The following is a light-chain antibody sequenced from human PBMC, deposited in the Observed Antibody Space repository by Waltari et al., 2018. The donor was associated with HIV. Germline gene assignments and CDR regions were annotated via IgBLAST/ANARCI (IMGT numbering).Light chain of an antibody. CDR1: QYVVKY. Sequence: EGILTQSPATLSLSPGESATLSCRAGQYVVKYVSWYHQTPGRTPKLLIYDASHRATGIPDRFSGSGYAPEFTLTISGLETEDSGVYYCQQRDKWPPEFTFGQGT. CDR2: DAS. V-gene: IGKV3-11*01. CDR3: QQRDKWPPEFT. J-gene: IGKJ2*01.